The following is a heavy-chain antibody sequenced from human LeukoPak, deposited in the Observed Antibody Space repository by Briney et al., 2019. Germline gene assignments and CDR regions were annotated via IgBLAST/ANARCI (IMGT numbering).Heavy chain of an antibody. CDR1: GGPFSGYY. J-gene: IGHJ4*02. CDR2: INHSGST. Sequence: PETLSLPCAVYGGPFSGYYWSWIRQPPGKGLEWIGEINHSGSTNYNPSLKSRVTISVDTSKNQFSLKLSSVTAADTAVYYCARWEGGSSYDFDDWGQGALFTVSS. D-gene: IGHD1-26*01. CDR3: ARWEGGSSYDFDD. V-gene: IGHV4-34*01.